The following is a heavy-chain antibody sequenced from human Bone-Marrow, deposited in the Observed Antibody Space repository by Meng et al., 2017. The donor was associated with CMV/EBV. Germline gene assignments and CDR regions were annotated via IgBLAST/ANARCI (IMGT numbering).Heavy chain of an antibody. CDR1: GFTFSSYS. D-gene: IGHD2-2*01. J-gene: IGHJ3*02. Sequence: LSLTCAASGFTFSSYSMNWVRQAPGKGLEWVSSISSSSSYIYYADSVKGRFTISRDNAKNSLYLQMNSLRAEDTAVYYCARGQRRCSSTSCYFPLLLDAFDIWGQGTMVTVSS. CDR2: ISSSSSYI. CDR3: ARGQRRCSSTSCYFPLLLDAFDI. V-gene: IGHV3-21*01.